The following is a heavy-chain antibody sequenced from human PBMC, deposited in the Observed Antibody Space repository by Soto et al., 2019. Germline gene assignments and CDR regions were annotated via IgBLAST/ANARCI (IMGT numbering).Heavy chain of an antibody. D-gene: IGHD5-18*01. CDR3: AHLPWQHLWPRAPVVY. CDR1: GFSLCTSGVG. J-gene: IGHJ4*02. CDR2: IFWDDDK. V-gene: IGHV2-5*02. Sequence: SGPTLVNPTQTLTLTCTFSGFSLCTSGVGVGWIRQPPGEALEWLGIIFWDDDKRYSPSLKSRVTITKDTSKNQLVLTMTNMDPVDTATYYCAHLPWQHLWPRAPVVYWGQGTPVTVSS.